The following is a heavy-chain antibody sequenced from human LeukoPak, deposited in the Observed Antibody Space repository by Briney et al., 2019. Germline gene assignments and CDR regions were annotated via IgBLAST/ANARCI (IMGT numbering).Heavy chain of an antibody. V-gene: IGHV3-30*02. D-gene: IGHD3-22*01. CDR3: AKDGNGYSSGYYYYFDY. J-gene: IGHJ4*02. Sequence: GGSLRLSCAASGFTVSSYGMHWVRQAPGKGLEWVAFIRYDGSNKYYADSVKGRFTISRDNSKNTLYLQMNSLRAEDTAVYYCAKDGNGYSSGYYYYFDYWGQGTLVTVSS. CDR2: IRYDGSNK. CDR1: GFTVSSYG.